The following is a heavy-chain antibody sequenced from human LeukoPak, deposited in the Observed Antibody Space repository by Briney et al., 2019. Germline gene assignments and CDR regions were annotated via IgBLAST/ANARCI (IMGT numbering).Heavy chain of an antibody. Sequence: PGGSLRLSCAASGFAFNTYSMNWVRQAPGKGLEWVSFIFSSSTYIYYTDSAKGRFTISRDNARNSLYLQMDNLRAEDTGVYYCARDFYDGFALDYWGQGTLVTVSS. CDR1: GFAFNTYS. V-gene: IGHV3-21*03. D-gene: IGHD2/OR15-2a*01. J-gene: IGHJ4*02. CDR2: IFSSSTYI. CDR3: ARDFYDGFALDY.